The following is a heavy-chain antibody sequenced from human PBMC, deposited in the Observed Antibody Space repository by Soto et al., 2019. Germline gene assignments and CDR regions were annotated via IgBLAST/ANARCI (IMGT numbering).Heavy chain of an antibody. J-gene: IGHJ4*02. CDR2: IYYSGST. D-gene: IGHD6-6*01. V-gene: IGHV4-39*01. CDR3: AVRIAARGRFFDY. CDR1: GGSISSSSYY. Sequence: SETLSLTCTVSGGSISSSSYYWGWIRQPPGKGLEWIGSIYYSGSTYYNPSLKSRVTISVDTSKNQFSLKLSSVTAADTAVYYCAVRIAARGRFFDYWGQGTLVTVSS.